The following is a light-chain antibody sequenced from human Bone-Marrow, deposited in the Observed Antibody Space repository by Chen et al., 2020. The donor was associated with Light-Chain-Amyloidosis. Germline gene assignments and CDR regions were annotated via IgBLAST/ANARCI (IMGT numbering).Light chain of an antibody. J-gene: IGLJ3*02. Sequence: QSALTQPPSASGSPGQSVTISCTGTNSDVGRYDYVPCYQQHPGKAPKFLIYEVIKRSSGFPDRFSNSRSGNTTSLPVSGLQAEDEADYYCCSYAGDSWVFGGGTKLTVL. CDR3: CSYAGDSWV. V-gene: IGLV2-8*01. CDR1: NSDVGRYDY. CDR2: EVI.